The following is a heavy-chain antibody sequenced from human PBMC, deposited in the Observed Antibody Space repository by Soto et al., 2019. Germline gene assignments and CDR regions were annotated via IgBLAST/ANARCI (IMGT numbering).Heavy chain of an antibody. CDR1: AGSLSSYY. CDR3: ARSGGYDVLLPAGTH. V-gene: IGHV4-59*01. D-gene: IGHD2-2*01. CDR2: IYYSGST. Sequence: SETLSLTCTVSAGSLSSYYWNWIRQPPGKGLEWIGYIYYSGSTNYNPSLKSRVTISVDTSKNQFSLRLSSVTAADTAVYYCARSGGYDVLLPAGTHWGQGTLVTVSS. J-gene: IGHJ4*02.